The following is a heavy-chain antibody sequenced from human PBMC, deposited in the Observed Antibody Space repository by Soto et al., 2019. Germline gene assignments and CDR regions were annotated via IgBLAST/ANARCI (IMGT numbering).Heavy chain of an antibody. D-gene: IGHD2-21*01. CDR1: GGTFSSFA. J-gene: IGHJ6*02. CDR2: IVPMFAAP. V-gene: IGHV1-69*12. Sequence: QVLLVQSGAEVKKPGSSVRVSCKTSGGTFSSFAISWVRLAPGQGFEWMGVIVPMFAAPTYAQKFQGRVSITADESTRTAYMELSRLRSDDTAVYYCARDRVMRGNAYYYGMDVWGQGTTVTVSS. CDR3: ARDRVMRGNAYYYGMDV.